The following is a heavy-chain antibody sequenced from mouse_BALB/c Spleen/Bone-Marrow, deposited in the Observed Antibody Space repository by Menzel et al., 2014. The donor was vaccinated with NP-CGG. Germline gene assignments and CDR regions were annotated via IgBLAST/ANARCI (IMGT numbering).Heavy chain of an antibody. Sequence: VQLQQSGAEVVKPGASVRLSCKTSGYTFTNYWMHWVKQRPGQGLEWIGDINPSNGRATYSEKFESKATLTVDTSSSTACMQLSSLTSEDSAVYYCARYYNYYFDVWGAGTTVTVSS. J-gene: IGHJ1*01. CDR1: GYTFTNYW. CDR2: INPSNGRA. CDR3: ARYYNYYFDV. D-gene: IGHD1-1*01. V-gene: IGHV1S81*02.